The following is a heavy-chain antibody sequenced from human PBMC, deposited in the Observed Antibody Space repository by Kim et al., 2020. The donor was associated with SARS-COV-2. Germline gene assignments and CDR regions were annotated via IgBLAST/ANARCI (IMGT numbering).Heavy chain of an antibody. Sequence: DYAVSVKSRITINPDTSKNQFTLQLNSVTPEDTAVYYCARAPRSSSPNGYWGQGTLVTVSS. V-gene: IGHV6-1*01. CDR3: ARAPRSSSPNGY. D-gene: IGHD6-13*01. J-gene: IGHJ4*02.